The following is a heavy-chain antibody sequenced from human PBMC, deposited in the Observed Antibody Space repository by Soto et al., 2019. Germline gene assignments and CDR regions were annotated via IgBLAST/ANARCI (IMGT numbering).Heavy chain of an antibody. CDR1: GGTFSSYA. V-gene: IGHV1-69*12. J-gene: IGHJ4*02. CDR3: ARGGGRWLQSYYFDY. Sequence: QVQLVQSGAEVKKPGSSVKVSCKASGGTFSSYAISWVRQAPGQGLEWMGGIIPIFGTANYAQKFQGRVTIXXDXSXXTAYMELSSLRSEDTAVYYCARGGGRWLQSYYFDYWGQGTLVTVSS. D-gene: IGHD5-12*01. CDR2: IIPIFGTA.